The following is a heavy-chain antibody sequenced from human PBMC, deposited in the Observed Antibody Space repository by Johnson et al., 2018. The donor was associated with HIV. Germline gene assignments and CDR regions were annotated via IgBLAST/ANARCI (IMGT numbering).Heavy chain of an antibody. CDR1: GFTFSSYD. CDR3: AKGQSSGYPKDAFDI. CDR2: IGTAGDT. V-gene: IGHV3-13*01. Sequence: VQLVESGGGLVQPGGSLRLSCAASGFTFSSYDMHWVRQATGKGLEWVSAIGTAGDTYYPGSVKGRFTISRENAKNSLYLQMNSLRAEDTAVYYCAKGQSSGYPKDAFDIWGRGTIVIVSS. J-gene: IGHJ3*02. D-gene: IGHD3-22*01.